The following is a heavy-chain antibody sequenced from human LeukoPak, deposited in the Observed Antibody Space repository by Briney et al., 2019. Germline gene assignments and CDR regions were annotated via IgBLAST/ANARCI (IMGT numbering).Heavy chain of an antibody. D-gene: IGHD5-18*01. Sequence: SHTLSLTCTVSGGSISSGGYYWSWIRQHPGKGLEWIGYIYYSGSTYYNPSLKSRVTISVDTSKNQFSLKLSSVTAADTAVYYCARDADTAMLDYWGQGTLVTVSS. CDR1: GGSISSGGYY. CDR3: ARDADTAMLDY. V-gene: IGHV4-31*03. J-gene: IGHJ4*02. CDR2: IYYSGST.